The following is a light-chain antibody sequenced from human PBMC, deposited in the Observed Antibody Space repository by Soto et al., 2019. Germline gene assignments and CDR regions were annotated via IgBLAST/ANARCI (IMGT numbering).Light chain of an antibody. CDR2: DNN. CDR1: GSNIGSNS. Sequence: QSVLTQPPSVSAAPGQTVTISCSGSGSNIGSNSVSWYQHVPGTAPKLLLYDNNKRPSRIPDRFFGSKSGTSATLGITGLQTADEADYYCGTWESYLSVAVFGGGTKVTVL. CDR3: GTWESYLSVAV. V-gene: IGLV1-51*01. J-gene: IGLJ2*01.